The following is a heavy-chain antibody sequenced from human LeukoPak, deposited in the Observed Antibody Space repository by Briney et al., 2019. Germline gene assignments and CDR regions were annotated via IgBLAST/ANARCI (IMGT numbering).Heavy chain of an antibody. J-gene: IGHJ6*03. CDR1: GFTFSSYA. CDR2: ISGSGGST. CDR3: AKDWQAWYYYYYYMDV. V-gene: IGHV3-23*01. Sequence: GGSLRLSCAASGFTFSSYAMSWVRQAPGKGLEWVSAISGSGGSTYYADSVKGRFTISRDNSKNTLYLQMNSLRAEDTAVYYCAKDWQAWYYYYYYMDVWGKGTTVTISS.